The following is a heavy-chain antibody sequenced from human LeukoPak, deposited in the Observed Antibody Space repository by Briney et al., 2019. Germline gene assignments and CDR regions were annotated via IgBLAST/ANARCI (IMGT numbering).Heavy chain of an antibody. Sequence: WGSLRLSCAASGVTFSSYSMNWVRQAPGKGLEWVSSISSSSYIYYADSVKGRFTISRDNAKNSLYLQMNSLRAEDTAVYYCARELEHNSGVDYWGQGTLVTVSS. CDR2: ISSSSYI. V-gene: IGHV3-21*01. J-gene: IGHJ4*02. D-gene: IGHD1/OR15-1a*01. CDR1: GVTFSSYS. CDR3: ARELEHNSGVDY.